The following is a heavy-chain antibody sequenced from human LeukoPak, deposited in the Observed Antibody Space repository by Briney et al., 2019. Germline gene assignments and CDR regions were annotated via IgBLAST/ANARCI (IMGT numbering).Heavy chain of an antibody. CDR2: IYYSGTT. J-gene: IGHJ4*02. D-gene: IGHD2-15*01. CDR3: ARLDLSVVAHDY. CDR1: GGSISNYY. Sequence: MASETLSLTCTVSGGSISNYYWSWSRQPPGKGLEWIGYIYYSGTTKYNPSLKSRVPISVDTSKNQFSLKLSSVTAADTAVYYCARLDLSVVAHDYWGQGTLVTVSS. V-gene: IGHV4-59*08.